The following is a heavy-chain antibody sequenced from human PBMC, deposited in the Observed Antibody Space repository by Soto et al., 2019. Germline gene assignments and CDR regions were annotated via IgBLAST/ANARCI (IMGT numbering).Heavy chain of an antibody. CDR1: GFTFSSYS. Sequence: GGSLRLSCAASGFTFSSYSMNWVRQAPGKGLEWVSSISCSSSYIYYADSVKGRFTISRDNAKNSLYLQMNSLRAEDTAVYYCARVVDYCDPYYYYGMDVWGQGTTVTLSS. V-gene: IGHV3-21*01. CDR2: ISCSSSYI. D-gene: IGHD3-22*01. CDR3: ARVVDYCDPYYYYGMDV. J-gene: IGHJ6*02.